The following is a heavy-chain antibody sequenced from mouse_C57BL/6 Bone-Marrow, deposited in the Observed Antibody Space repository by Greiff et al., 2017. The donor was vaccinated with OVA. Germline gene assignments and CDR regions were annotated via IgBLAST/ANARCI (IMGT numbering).Heavy chain of an antibody. Sequence: VKLMESGPGLVQPSQSLSITCTASGFSFTSSGVHWVRQSPGKGLEWLGGIWRGGSTDYNTAFMSRLSITKDNSKSQVFFKMNSLRADDAAIYYCAKNWFAYWGQGTLVTVSA. CDR2: IWRGGST. CDR1: GFSFTSSG. J-gene: IGHJ3*01. V-gene: IGHV2-5*01. CDR3: AKNWFAY.